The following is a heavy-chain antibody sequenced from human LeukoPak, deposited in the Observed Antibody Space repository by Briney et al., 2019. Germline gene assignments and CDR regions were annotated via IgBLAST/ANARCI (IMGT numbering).Heavy chain of an antibody. CDR2: ISDSGANT. V-gene: IGHV3-23*01. D-gene: IGHD3-10*01. CDR1: GFTFSSYS. Sequence: GGTLRLSCAASGFTFSSYSMSWVRQAPGKGLEWVSIISDSGANTYYADSVRGRFTISRDNSKNTLYLQMNSLRAEDTAVYYCAKDFFMVRGIDYWGQGTLVTVSS. CDR3: AKDFFMVRGIDY. J-gene: IGHJ4*02.